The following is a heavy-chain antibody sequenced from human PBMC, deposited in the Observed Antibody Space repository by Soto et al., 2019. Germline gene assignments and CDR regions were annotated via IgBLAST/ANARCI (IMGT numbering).Heavy chain of an antibody. D-gene: IGHD3-9*01. CDR2: ISYSGAT. CDR3: TTEFEDFDIVTGFYHYQFDN. J-gene: IGHJ4*02. V-gene: IGHV4-59*12. CDR1: GASISGYH. Sequence: SETLSLTCTVSGASISGYHWSWIRQFPGKGLECLGYISYSGATNYNPSLKSRVTISRDNAKNTLYLQMNSLRAEDTAVYYCTTEFEDFDIVTGFYHYQFDNWGQGTLVTVSS.